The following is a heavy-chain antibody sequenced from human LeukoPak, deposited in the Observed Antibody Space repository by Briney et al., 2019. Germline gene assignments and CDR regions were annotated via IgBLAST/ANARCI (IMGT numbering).Heavy chain of an antibody. D-gene: IGHD3-10*01. J-gene: IGHJ4*02. CDR3: VRDLVKFGPRPFDY. Sequence: SQTPSLTSAISGDSASSNSVASNSIRLPPSRCLAWLVRTYYGAQCYTDYAVSVKSPITINAPTTQNQFSLQLNSVTPEDTAVYYCVRDLVKFGPRPFDYWDQGTLVTVSP. CDR1: GDSASSNSVA. CDR2: TYYGAQCYT. V-gene: IGHV6-1*01.